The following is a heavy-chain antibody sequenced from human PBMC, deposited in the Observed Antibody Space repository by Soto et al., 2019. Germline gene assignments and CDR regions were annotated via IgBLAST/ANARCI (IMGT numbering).Heavy chain of an antibody. CDR3: ARVGAGGNAAYDI. CDR1: GFTFSSYW. Sequence: GGSLRLSCAASGFTFSSYWMIWVRQAPGKGLEWVANIKQDGSEKYYVDSVKGRFTTSRDNAKNSLYLQMNSLRAEDTAVYYCARVGAGGNAAYDIWGQGTMVTVSS. CDR2: IKQDGSEK. J-gene: IGHJ3*02. D-gene: IGHD6-13*01. V-gene: IGHV3-7*03.